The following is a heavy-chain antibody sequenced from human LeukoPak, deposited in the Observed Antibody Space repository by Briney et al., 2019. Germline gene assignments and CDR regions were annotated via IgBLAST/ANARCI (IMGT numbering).Heavy chain of an antibody. CDR2: VSGSSTYM. Sequence: GGSLRLSCAASGFPFSAYSMNWVRQAPGKGLEWVSSVSGSSTYMYYADSVKGRFTISRDDAKNSLYLQMNSLRDEDTAVYYCAKAYYDSSGYSYYFDYWGRGTLVTVSS. D-gene: IGHD3-22*01. J-gene: IGHJ4*02. CDR3: AKAYYDSSGYSYYFDY. CDR1: GFPFSAYS. V-gene: IGHV3-21*01.